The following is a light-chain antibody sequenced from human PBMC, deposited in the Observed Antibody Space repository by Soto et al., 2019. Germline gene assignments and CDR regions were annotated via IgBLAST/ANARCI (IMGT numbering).Light chain of an antibody. J-gene: IGKJ1*01. Sequence: EIVGTQSPATLSLSPGERATLFCRASQSLINYLAWYQQKPGQAPRLLIYDASSRATGIPARFSGSGSGTEFTLTISSLRPDDFATYYCQQSHNNPYTFGQGTKVDIK. CDR1: QSLINY. CDR3: QQSHNNPYT. V-gene: IGKV3-11*01. CDR2: DAS.